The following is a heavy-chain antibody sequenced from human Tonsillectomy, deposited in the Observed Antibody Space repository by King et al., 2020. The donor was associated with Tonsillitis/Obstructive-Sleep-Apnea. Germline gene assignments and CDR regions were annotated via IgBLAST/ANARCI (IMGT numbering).Heavy chain of an antibody. J-gene: IGHJ6*02. CDR3: ASAGIPGAYYYSGMDV. D-gene: IGHD3-10*01. CDR2: IKQDGSEK. CDR1: GFTFSSDW. V-gene: IGHV3-7*03. Sequence: VQLVESGGGLVQPGGSLRLSCAAAGFTFSSDWMSWVRQAPGKGLEWVANIKQDGSEKYYVDSVKGRFTISRDNAKNSLYLPMNSLRAEATAVYYCASAGIPGAYYYSGMDVWGQGTTVTVSS.